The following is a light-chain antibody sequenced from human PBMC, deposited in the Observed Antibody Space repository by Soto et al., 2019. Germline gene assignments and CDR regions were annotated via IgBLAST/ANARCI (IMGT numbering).Light chain of an antibody. V-gene: IGKV3-20*01. CDR2: GAS. CDR3: QQYGSSPRT. J-gene: IGKJ1*01. CDR1: QSVSNNY. Sequence: EIVLTQSPGTLSLSPGERATLSCRASQSVSNNYLAWYQQKPGQAPRLLIYGASGRATGIPDRLSGSGSGTDFILTISRLEPEDFVVYYCQQYGSSPRTFGQGTXVXI.